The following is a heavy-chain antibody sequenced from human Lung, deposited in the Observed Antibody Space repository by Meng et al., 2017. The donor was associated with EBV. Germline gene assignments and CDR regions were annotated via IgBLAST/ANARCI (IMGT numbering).Heavy chain of an antibody. CDR3: TRWSYGGTAY. CDR2: IKSKTDGGTT. V-gene: IGHV3-15*01. J-gene: IGHJ4*02. CDR1: GFTFRNAW. D-gene: IGHD4-23*01. Sequence: EVQLVESGGGLIKPGGSLRRACAASGFTFRNAWMSWVRQAPGKGLEWVGRIKSKTDGGTTDYAAPVKGRFTISRDDSKNTLYLQMNSLKTEDTAVYYCTRWSYGGTAYWGQGTLVTVSS.